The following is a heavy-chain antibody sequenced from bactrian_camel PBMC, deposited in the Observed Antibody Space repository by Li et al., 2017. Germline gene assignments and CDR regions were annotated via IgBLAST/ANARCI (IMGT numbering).Heavy chain of an antibody. J-gene: IGHJ4*01. V-gene: IGHV3S53*01. CDR3: AADRPGLFGSGGPLDAYEYQR. D-gene: IGHD5*01. CDR2: IGFADST. CDR1: RDAISRAC. Sequence: HVQLVESGGGSVQAGESLRLSRVSSRDAISRACRMAWFRQGPGKERGGVATIGFADSTTYADSVKGRFTIAKDNTKNTLHLQMNNLKPEDTGMYYCAADRPGLFGSGGPLDAYEYQRWGRGTQVTVS.